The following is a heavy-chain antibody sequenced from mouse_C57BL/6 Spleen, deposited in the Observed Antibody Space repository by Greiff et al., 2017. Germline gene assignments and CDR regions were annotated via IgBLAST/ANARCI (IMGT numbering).Heavy chain of an antibody. CDR2: IDPETGGT. V-gene: IGHV1-15*01. J-gene: IGHJ4*01. Sequence: QVQLQQSGAELVRPGASVTLSCKASGYTFTDYEMHWVKQTPVHGLEWIGAIDPETGGTAYNQKFKGKAILTADKSSSTAYIELRSLTSEDSAVYYCTKRPTDAMDYWGQGTSVTVSS. CDR1: GYTFTDYE. D-gene: IGHD2-12*01. CDR3: TKRPTDAMDY.